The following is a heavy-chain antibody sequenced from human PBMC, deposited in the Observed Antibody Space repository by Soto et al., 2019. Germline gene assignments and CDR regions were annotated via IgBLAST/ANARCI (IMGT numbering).Heavy chain of an antibody. CDR3: ARGRPTAWYYDFWSGYYESWFDP. Sequence: PSETLSLPCSVYGWSFSGYYWSWIRQPPGKGLEWIGEINHSGSTNYNPSLKSRVTIPVDTSKNQFSLKLSSVTAADTAVYYCARGRPTAWYYDFWSGYYESWFDPWGQGTLVTAPQ. V-gene: IGHV4-34*01. D-gene: IGHD3-3*01. CDR2: INHSGST. J-gene: IGHJ5*02. CDR1: GWSFSGYY.